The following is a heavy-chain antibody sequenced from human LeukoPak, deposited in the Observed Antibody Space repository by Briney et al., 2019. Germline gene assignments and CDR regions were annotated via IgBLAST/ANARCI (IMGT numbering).Heavy chain of an antibody. CDR1: GFAFSRFG. D-gene: IGHD3-9*01. CDR2: IWYDGRNK. J-gene: IGHJ4*02. V-gene: IGHV3-33*01. CDR3: ARGNYDSLTGYDF. Sequence: GGCMRLSCAASGFAFSRFGMHWGRQAPGKGLEWVAAIWYDGRNKYYAESVKGRFSISRDSSKNTLYLQTDSLRAEDTAVYYCARGNYDSLTGYDFWGQGTLVTVSS.